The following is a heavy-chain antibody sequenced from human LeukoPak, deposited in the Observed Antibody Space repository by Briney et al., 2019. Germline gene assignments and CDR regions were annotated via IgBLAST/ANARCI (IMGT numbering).Heavy chain of an antibody. D-gene: IGHD6-19*01. CDR3: ANQYSSGWYVHFQH. CDR2: ISGSGGST. V-gene: IGHV3-23*01. J-gene: IGHJ1*01. Sequence: QPGGSLRLSCAASGFTFSSYAMSWVRRAPGKGLEWVSAISGSGGSTYYADSVKGRFTISRDNSKNTLYLQMNSLRAEDTAVYYCANQYSSGWYVHFQHWGQGTLVTVSS. CDR1: GFTFSSYA.